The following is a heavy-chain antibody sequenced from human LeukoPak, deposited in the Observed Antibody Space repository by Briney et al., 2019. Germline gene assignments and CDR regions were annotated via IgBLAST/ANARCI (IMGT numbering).Heavy chain of an antibody. J-gene: IGHJ4*02. CDR1: GGSISSGGYS. CDR3: ARGKAVAGHFDY. CDR2: IYHSGST. Sequence: SETLSLTCAVSGGSISSGGYSWSWIRQPPGKGLEWIRYIYHSGSTYYNPSLKSRVTISVDRSKNQFSLKLCSVTAADTAVYYCARGKAVAGHFDYWGQGTLVTVSS. V-gene: IGHV4-30-2*01. D-gene: IGHD6-19*01.